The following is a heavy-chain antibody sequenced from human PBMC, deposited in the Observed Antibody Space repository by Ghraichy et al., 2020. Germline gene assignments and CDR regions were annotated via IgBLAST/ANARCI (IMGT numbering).Heavy chain of an antibody. D-gene: IGHD5-24*01. CDR1: GFTFTNYA. CDR2: ISGSGIGT. J-gene: IGHJ4*02. Sequence: GGSLRLSCAASGFTFTNYAMSWVRQAPGKGLEWVSSISGSGIGTYYVDSVKGRFTISRDNSKNTVSLQMNSLKAEDTAVYYCAKTRKNGYNSVNNWGQGTLVTVSS. V-gene: IGHV3-23*01. CDR3: AKTRKNGYNSVNN.